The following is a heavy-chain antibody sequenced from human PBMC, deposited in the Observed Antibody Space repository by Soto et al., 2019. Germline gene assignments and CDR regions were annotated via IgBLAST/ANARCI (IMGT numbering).Heavy chain of an antibody. CDR3: VRATYFSDSSGYTRCFDY. J-gene: IGHJ4*02. D-gene: IGHD3-22*01. CDR1: GFMFTSSA. CDR2: LVVGSGNT. V-gene: IGHV1-58*01. Sequence: GASVKVSCKTSGFMFTSSAVQWVRQARGQRLEWIGWLVVGSGNTHYAQHFQERVTLTRDMSTGTAYMELNSLKTEDTAVYYCVRATYFSDSSGYTRCFDYWGQGTLVTVSS.